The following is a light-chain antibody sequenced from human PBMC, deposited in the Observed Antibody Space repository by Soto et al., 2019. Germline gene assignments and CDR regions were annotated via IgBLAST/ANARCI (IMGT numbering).Light chain of an antibody. CDR3: QQSYSTLRGVT. CDR1: QSISSY. Sequence: DIQMTQSPSSLSASVGDRVTITCRASQSISSYLNWYQQKPGKAPKLLIYAASSLQSGVPSRFSGSGSGTDFTLTISSLQPEDFATYYCQQSYSTLRGVTFGQGTRLEIK. V-gene: IGKV1-39*01. J-gene: IGKJ5*01. CDR2: AAS.